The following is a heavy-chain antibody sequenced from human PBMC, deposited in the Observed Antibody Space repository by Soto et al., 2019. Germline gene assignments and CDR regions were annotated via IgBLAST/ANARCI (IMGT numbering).Heavy chain of an antibody. Sequence: PSETLSLTCTVSGGSISSYYWSWIRQPPGKGLERIGYIYYSGSTNYNPSLKSRVTISVDTSKNQFSLKLSSVTAADTAVYYCARGEAWSGYYSLHYYYYYMDVWGKGTTVTVSS. CDR2: IYYSGST. V-gene: IGHV4-59*01. CDR1: GGSISSYY. CDR3: ARGEAWSGYYSLHYYYYYMDV. J-gene: IGHJ6*03. D-gene: IGHD3-3*01.